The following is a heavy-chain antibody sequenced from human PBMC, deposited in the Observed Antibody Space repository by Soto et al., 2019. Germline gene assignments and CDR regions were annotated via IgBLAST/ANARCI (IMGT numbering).Heavy chain of an antibody. D-gene: IGHD6-6*01. J-gene: IGHJ6*02. CDR1: GYTFTSYG. CDR3: ARLSYSSSLGLWGHYYYGMDV. CDR2: ISAYNGNT. Sequence: ASVKVSCKASGYTFTSYGISWVRQAPGQGLEWMGWISAYNGNTNYAQKLQGRVTMTTDTSTSTAYMELRSLRSDDTAVYYCARLSYSSSLGLWGHYYYGMDVWGQGTTVTVSS. V-gene: IGHV1-18*04.